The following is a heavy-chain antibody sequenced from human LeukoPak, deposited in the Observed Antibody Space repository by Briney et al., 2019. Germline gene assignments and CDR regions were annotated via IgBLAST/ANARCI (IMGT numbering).Heavy chain of an antibody. CDR2: INSYSNTI. CDR1: GFTFSDYY. J-gene: IGHJ4*02. Sequence: GESLRLSCATSGFTFSDYYMSWIRQAPGKGLEWISFINSYSNTIYYADSVKGRFTIFRDNAKNSVYLQMNSLRAEDTAIYYCARDLRAGSYAFDWGQGTLVTVSS. CDR3: ARDLRAGSYAFD. V-gene: IGHV3-11*04. D-gene: IGHD5-18*01.